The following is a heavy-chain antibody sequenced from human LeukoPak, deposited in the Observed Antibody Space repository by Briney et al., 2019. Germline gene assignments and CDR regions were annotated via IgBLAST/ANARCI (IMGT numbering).Heavy chain of an antibody. J-gene: IGHJ5*02. D-gene: IGHD3-3*01. V-gene: IGHV3-33*01. CDR3: ARERYDFWSGYWPRGWFDP. CDR2: IWYDGSNK. Sequence: PGGSLRLSCAASGFTFSSYGMHWVRQAPGKGLEWVAVIWYDGSNKYYADSVKGRFTISRDNSKNTLYLQVNSLRAEDTAVYYCARERYDFWSGYWPRGWFDPWGQGTLVTVSS. CDR1: GFTFSSYG.